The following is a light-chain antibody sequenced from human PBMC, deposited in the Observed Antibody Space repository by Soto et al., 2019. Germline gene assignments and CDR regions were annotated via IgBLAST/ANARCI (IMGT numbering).Light chain of an antibody. CDR2: EVS. CDR1: SSDVGAYVY. Sequence: QSVLTQPASVSGSPGQSITISCTGTSSDVGAYVYVSWYQQNPGKAPKLIISEVSDRPSGVSNRFSGSKSGNTASLTISGLQAEDEADYFCSSYTTTNTLWVFGGGTKLTVL. CDR3: SSYTTTNTLWV. V-gene: IGLV2-14*01. J-gene: IGLJ3*02.